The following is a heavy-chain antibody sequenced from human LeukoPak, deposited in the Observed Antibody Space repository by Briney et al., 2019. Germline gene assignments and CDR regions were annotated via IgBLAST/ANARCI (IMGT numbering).Heavy chain of an antibody. D-gene: IGHD2-2*01. Sequence: GGSLRLSCTVPGFTVSSNSMSWVRPAPGKGLEWVSFIYSDNTHYSDSVKGRFTISRDNSKNTLYLQMNSLRAEDTAFYYCAKGFYQLLPFDYWGQGTPVTVSS. CDR3: AKGFYQLLPFDY. CDR2: IYSDNT. V-gene: IGHV3-53*01. CDR1: GFTVSSNS. J-gene: IGHJ4*02.